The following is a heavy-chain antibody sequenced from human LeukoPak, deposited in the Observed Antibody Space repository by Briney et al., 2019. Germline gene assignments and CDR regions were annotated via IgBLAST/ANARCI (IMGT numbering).Heavy chain of an antibody. J-gene: IGHJ6*03. CDR3: AKGRTRQWLLYYYYMDV. V-gene: IGHV3-30*02. CDR1: GFTFSSYG. CDR2: IRYDGSNK. D-gene: IGHD6-19*01. Sequence: GGSLRLSCAASGFTFSSYGMHWVRQAPGKGLEWVAFIRYDGSNKYYAASVKGRFTISRDNSKNTLYLQMTTLRAEDTAVYYCAKGRTRQWLLYYYYMDVWGKGTTVTVSS.